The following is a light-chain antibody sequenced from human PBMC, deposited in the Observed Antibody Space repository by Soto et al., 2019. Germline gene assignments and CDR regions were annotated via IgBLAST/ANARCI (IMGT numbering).Light chain of an antibody. J-gene: IGLJ2*01. CDR2: DVS. CDR1: SSDVGGYKF. V-gene: IGLV2-14*01. CDR3: SSYTRSTTLNVL. Sequence: QSALTQPASVSGSQGQSITISCTGTSSDVGGYKFVSWYQQHPGKVPKLLIYDVSNRPSGVSNRFSGSKSGNTASLTISGLQAEDEAEYYCSSYTRSTTLNVLFGGGTKLTVL.